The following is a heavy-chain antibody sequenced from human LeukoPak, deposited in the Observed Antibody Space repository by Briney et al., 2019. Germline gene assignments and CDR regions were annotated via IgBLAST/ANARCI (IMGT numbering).Heavy chain of an antibody. J-gene: IGHJ4*02. V-gene: IGHV3-11*01. CDR1: GFTFGDYC. CDR2: ISSSGSTI. Sequence: PARCLRLACAAAGFTFGDYCMSWVRQVARNVLEWVSYISSSGSTILYRDSVEGRFSICRDNATHSMCLQMNSLTAEDTAVYYCARENYWGQGTLVTVSS. CDR3: ARENY.